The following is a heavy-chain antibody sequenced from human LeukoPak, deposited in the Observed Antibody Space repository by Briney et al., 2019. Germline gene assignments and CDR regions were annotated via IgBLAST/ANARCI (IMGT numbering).Heavy chain of an antibody. CDR3: ARGRYDFWSGYYPQPLLFDY. CDR2: INHSGST. V-gene: IGHV4-34*01. CDR1: GGSFSGYY. Sequence: SETLSLTCAAYGGSFSGYYWSWIRQPPGKGLEWIGEINHSGSTNYNPSLKSRVTISVDTSKNQFSLKLSSVTAADTAVYYCARGRYDFWSGYYPQPLLFDYWGQGTLVTVSS. D-gene: IGHD3-3*01. J-gene: IGHJ4*02.